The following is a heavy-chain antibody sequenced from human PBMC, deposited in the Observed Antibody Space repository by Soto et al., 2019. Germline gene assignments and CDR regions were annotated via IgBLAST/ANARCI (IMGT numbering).Heavy chain of an antibody. J-gene: IGHJ6*03. Sequence: SETLSLTCTVSGGSISSGGYYWSWIRQHPGKGLEWIGYIYYSGSTYYNPPLKSRVTISVDTSKNQFSLKLSSVTAADTAVYYCARALGDYGDYYYYYYYMDVWGKGTTVTVSS. V-gene: IGHV4-31*03. CDR1: GGSISSGGYY. CDR2: IYYSGST. D-gene: IGHD4-17*01. CDR3: ARALGDYGDYYYYYYYMDV.